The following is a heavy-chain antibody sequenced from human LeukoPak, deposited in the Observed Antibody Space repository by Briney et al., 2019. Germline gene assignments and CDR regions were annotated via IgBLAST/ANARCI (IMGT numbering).Heavy chain of an antibody. D-gene: IGHD4-23*01. J-gene: IGHJ4*02. CDR2: IDWNGGST. Sequence: GGSLRLSCAASGFTFDDYGMSWVRQFSGKGLEWVSGIDWNGGSTGYADSVKGRFTISRDNAKNSLYLQMNNLRPEDTALYYCARKGGEYYGGLDYWGQGTLVTVSS. CDR3: ARKGGEYYGGLDY. V-gene: IGHV3-20*04. CDR1: GFTFDDYG.